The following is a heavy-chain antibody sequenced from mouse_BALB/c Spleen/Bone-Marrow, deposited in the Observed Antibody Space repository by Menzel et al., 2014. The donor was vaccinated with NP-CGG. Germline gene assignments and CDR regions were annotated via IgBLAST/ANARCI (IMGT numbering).Heavy chain of an antibody. D-gene: IGHD4-1*01. CDR1: GFNIKDTY. J-gene: IGHJ1*01. CDR3: ARAGRGRYFDV. V-gene: IGHV14-3*02. CDR2: IDPANGNT. Sequence: VQLQQPGAELVKPGASVKLPCTASGFNIKDTYMHWVKQRPEQGLEWIGRIDPANGNTKYDPKFQGKATITADTSSNTAYLQLSSLTSEDTAVYYCARAGRGRYFDVWGAGTTVPVSS.